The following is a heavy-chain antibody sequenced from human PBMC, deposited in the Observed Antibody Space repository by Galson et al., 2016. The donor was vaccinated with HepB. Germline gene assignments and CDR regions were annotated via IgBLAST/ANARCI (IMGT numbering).Heavy chain of an antibody. CDR3: ARSPSDSKFDY. CDR2: MNPNGGNT. Sequence: SVKVSCKASGYTFTSYDVNWVRQATGQGLEWMGWMNPNGGNTGNAQKFQGRVTMSINTSISTAYMELASLRSEDTAIYYCARSPSDSKFDYWGQGTLVTVSS. CDR1: GYTFTSYD. D-gene: IGHD2-21*02. V-gene: IGHV1-8*01. J-gene: IGHJ4*02.